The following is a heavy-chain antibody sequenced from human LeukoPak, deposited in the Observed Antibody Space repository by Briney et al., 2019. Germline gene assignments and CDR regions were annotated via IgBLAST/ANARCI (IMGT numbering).Heavy chain of an antibody. Sequence: SETLSLTCTVSGVSISSGDYYWSWIRQPPGKGLEWIGNIYYSGSTYYNPSLKSRVTISVDTSKNQFSLRLSSVTVADTAVYYCARVGPGVWFDYWGQGTLVTVSS. V-gene: IGHV4-30-4*01. CDR1: GVSISSGDYY. CDR3: ARVGPGVWFDY. J-gene: IGHJ4*02. D-gene: IGHD3-16*01. CDR2: IYYSGST.